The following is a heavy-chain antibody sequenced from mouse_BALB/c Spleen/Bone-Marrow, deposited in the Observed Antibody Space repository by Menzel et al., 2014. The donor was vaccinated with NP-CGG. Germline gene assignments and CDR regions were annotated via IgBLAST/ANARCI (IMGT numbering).Heavy chain of an antibody. J-gene: IGHJ4*01. V-gene: IGHV14-3*02. Sequence: VQLQQSGAELVKPGASVNLSCTASGFNIKDTYMHWVKQRPEQGLEWIGWIDPANGNAKYDPNFQDKATITADTSSNTSFLPLSSLTSEDPAVYFCTSGGPLYAMGFLGPRTPVPLSS. CDR3: TSGGPLYAMGF. CDR1: GFNIKDTY. CDR2: IDPANGNA.